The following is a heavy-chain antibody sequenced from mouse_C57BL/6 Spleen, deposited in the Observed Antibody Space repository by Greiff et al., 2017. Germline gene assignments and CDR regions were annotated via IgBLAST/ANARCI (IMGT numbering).Heavy chain of an antibody. Sequence: VQLVQPGADLVMPGGSVRLSCTASGFTFTSYCMPWVSQRPGQGLAWFGVIDTSDSYSNYNQKFKGKSTLTVDKSSSKAYLQLSSLTSEDAAAYYCARRAISSVGAMDYWGQGTSVTVSA. D-gene: IGHD3-3*01. V-gene: IGHV1-69*01. J-gene: IGHJ4*01. CDR2: IDTSDSYS. CDR3: ARRAISSVGAMDY. CDR1: GFTFTSYC.